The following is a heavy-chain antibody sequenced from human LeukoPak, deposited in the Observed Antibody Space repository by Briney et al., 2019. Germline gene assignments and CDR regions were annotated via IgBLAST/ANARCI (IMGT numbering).Heavy chain of an antibody. Sequence: SETLSLTCTVSGGSISSSSYYWGWIRQPPGKGLEWIGSIYYSGSTYYNPSLKSRVTISVDTSKNQFSLKVNSVTAADTAVYYCAREAQTYYYGSGTSGVWGQGTLVTVPS. V-gene: IGHV4-39*07. J-gene: IGHJ4*02. D-gene: IGHD3-10*01. CDR3: AREAQTYYYGSGTSGV. CDR1: GGSISSSSYY. CDR2: IYYSGST.